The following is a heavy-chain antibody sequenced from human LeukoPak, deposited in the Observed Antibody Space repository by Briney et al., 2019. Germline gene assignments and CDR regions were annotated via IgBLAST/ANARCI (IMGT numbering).Heavy chain of an antibody. V-gene: IGHV4-34*01. D-gene: IGHD3-10*01. CDR1: GGSFSGYY. CDR3: TRAYGSGSYYNGRRWFDS. J-gene: IGHJ5*01. CDR2: INHSGST. Sequence: SETLSLTCALYGGSFSGYYWSWIRQPPGKGLEWIGEINHSGSTNYSPALKSRVTISVDTSKTQFSLKLSSVTAADTAVYYCTRAYGSGSYYNGRRWFDSWGQGTLVTVSS.